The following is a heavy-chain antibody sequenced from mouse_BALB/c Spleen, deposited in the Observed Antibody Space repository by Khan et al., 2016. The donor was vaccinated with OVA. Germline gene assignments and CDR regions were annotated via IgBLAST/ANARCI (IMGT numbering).Heavy chain of an antibody. CDR1: GFTFSHFA. Sequence: EVELVESGGGLVQPGGSLKLSCAASGFTFSHFAMSWVRQSPEKRLEWVAEISSGGSYTYYPDTVTGRFTISRDNAKDTLYLEMSSLRSEDTAKYYCAREKYGHRAMDYWGQGTSVTVSS. V-gene: IGHV5-9-4*01. CDR2: ISSGGSYT. CDR3: AREKYGHRAMDY. D-gene: IGHD1-2*01. J-gene: IGHJ4*01.